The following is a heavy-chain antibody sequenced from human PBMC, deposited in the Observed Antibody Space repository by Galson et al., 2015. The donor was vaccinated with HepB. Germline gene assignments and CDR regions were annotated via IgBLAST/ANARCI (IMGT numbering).Heavy chain of an antibody. J-gene: IGHJ4*02. D-gene: IGHD3-10*01. CDR3: ARDLELLWFGDNDY. CDR2: ISSSSSYT. V-gene: IGHV3-11*06. CDR1: GFTFSDYY. Sequence: SLRLSCAASGFTFSDYYMSWIRQAPGKGLEWVSYISSSSSYTNYADSVKGRFTISRDNAKNSLYLQMNSLRAEDTAVYYCARDLELLWFGDNDYWGQGTLVTVSS.